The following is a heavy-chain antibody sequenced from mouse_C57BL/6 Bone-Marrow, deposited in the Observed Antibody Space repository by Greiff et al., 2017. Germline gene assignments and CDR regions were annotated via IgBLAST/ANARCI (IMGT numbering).Heavy chain of an antibody. CDR2: INPCNGGT. CDR3: AREEGGGYFDV. CDR1: GYTFTDYC. V-gene: IGHV1-19*01. J-gene: IGHJ1*03. Sequence: EVQLQQSGPVLVKPGASVKMSCKASGYTFTDYCMNWVKQSPGKSLEWIGEINPCNGGTSYNQKFKGKATLTVDKSSSTAYMELNSLTSEDSAVYYCAREEGGGYFDVWGTETTVTVSS.